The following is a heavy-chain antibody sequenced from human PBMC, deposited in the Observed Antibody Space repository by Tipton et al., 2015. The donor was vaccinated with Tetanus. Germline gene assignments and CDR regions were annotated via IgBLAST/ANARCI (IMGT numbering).Heavy chain of an antibody. CDR1: GASSTSGDYY. D-gene: IGHD5-18*01. CDR3: ARGYSYGYSYWYFDL. CDR2: IDHSGST. Sequence: TLSLTCTVSGASSTSGDYYWAWIRQPPGKGLEWIGYIDHSGSTYYNASLKSRVAISLDTSKIQFSLTLTSVTAADTAVYYCARGYSYGYSYWYFDLWGRGTLVTVSS. V-gene: IGHV4-31*03. J-gene: IGHJ2*01.